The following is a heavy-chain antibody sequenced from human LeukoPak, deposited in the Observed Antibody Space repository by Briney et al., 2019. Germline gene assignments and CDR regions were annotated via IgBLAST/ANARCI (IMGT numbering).Heavy chain of an antibody. Sequence: ASETLSLTCAVYGGSFSGYYWSWIRQPPGKGLEWIGEINHSGSTNYNPSLKSRVTISVDTSKNQFSLNLSSVTAADTAVYSCARGRYSFGYWGQGTLVTVSS. J-gene: IGHJ4*02. V-gene: IGHV4-34*01. CDR1: GGSFSGYY. CDR3: ARGRYSFGY. D-gene: IGHD5-18*01. CDR2: INHSGST.